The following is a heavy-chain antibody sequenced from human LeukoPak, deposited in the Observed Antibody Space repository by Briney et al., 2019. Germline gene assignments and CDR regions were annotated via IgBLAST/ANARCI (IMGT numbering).Heavy chain of an antibody. Sequence: PGRSLRLSCAASGFTFSSYAMHWVRQAPGKGLEWVAVISYDGSNKYYADSVKGRFTISKDNSKNTLYLQMNSLRAEDTAVYYCARGGGIDFWSGYDAFDIWGQGTMVTVSS. V-gene: IGHV3-30*01. CDR3: ARGGGIDFWSGYDAFDI. J-gene: IGHJ3*02. CDR2: ISYDGSNK. CDR1: GFTFSSYA. D-gene: IGHD3-3*01.